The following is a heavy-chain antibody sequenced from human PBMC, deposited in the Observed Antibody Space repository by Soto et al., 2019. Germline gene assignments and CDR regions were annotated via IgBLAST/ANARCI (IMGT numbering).Heavy chain of an antibody. V-gene: IGHV3-33*01. CDR3: ARGRESMIANLYYFDY. CDR1: GFTFSSYG. CDR2: IWYDGSNK. J-gene: IGHJ4*02. D-gene: IGHD3-22*01. Sequence: QVQLVESGGGVVQPGRSLRLSCAASGFTFSSYGMHWVRQAPAKGLEWVAVIWYDGSNKYYADSVKGRFTISRDNSKNTLYLQMNSLRAEDTAVYYCARGRESMIANLYYFDYWGQGTLVTVSS.